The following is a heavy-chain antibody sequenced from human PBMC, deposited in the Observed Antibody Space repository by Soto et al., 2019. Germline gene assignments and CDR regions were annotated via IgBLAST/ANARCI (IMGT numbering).Heavy chain of an antibody. CDR2: ISGDTKTT. V-gene: IGHV3-48*02. D-gene: IGHD6-19*01. CDR1: GFTFSSYG. J-gene: IGHJ4*02. Sequence: EVQLVNSGGGSVPPGGSLRLSCAASGFTFSSYGMNWVRQAPGKGLEWVSYISGDTKTTNYADSVKGRFTITRDNAKSSLYLQLKSLRDDDTAVYYCAIGGAGRPDYWGQGTLVIVSS. CDR3: AIGGAGRPDY.